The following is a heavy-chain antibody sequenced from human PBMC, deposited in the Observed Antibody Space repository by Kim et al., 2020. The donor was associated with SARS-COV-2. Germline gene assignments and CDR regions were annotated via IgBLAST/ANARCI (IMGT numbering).Heavy chain of an antibody. V-gene: IGHV3-30-3*01. D-gene: IGHD5-18*01. Sequence: GGSLRLSCAASGFTFSSYTMHWVRQAPGKGLEWVALISYDGSNKYYADSVKGRFTISRDNSKNTLYLQMNSLRAEDTAVYYCARDPTYSYDFDYWGQGTLVTVSS. CDR1: GFTFSSYT. CDR2: ISYDGSNK. J-gene: IGHJ4*02. CDR3: ARDPTYSYDFDY.